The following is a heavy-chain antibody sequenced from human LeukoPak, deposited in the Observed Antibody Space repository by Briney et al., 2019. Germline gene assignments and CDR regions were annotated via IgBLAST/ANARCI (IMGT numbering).Heavy chain of an antibody. D-gene: IGHD3-16*01. V-gene: IGHV1-2*06. CDR3: ARVKDDYVCGSYSY. CDR2: INPNSGGT. J-gene: IGHJ4*02. CDR1: GYTFTGYY. Sequence: ASVKVSCKASGYTFTGYYMHWLRQAPGQGLEWMGRINPNSGGTNYAQKFQGRVTMTRDTSISTAYMELSRLRSDDTAVYYCARVKDDYVCGSYSYWGQGTLVTVSS.